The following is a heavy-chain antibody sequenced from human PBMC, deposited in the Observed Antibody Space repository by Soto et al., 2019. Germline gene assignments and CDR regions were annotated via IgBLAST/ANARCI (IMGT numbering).Heavy chain of an antibody. D-gene: IGHD2-8*01. CDR1: CCSISSYY. CDR3: ARDIMGTNYYYYGMDV. V-gene: IGHV4-59*01. Sequence: SDTLSLTCTVSCCSISSYYWSWIRQPPGKGLEWIGYIYYSGSTNYNPSLKSRVTISVDTSKNQFSLKLSSVTAADTAVYYCARDIMGTNYYYYGMDVWGQGTTVTVS. CDR2: IYYSGST. J-gene: IGHJ6*02.